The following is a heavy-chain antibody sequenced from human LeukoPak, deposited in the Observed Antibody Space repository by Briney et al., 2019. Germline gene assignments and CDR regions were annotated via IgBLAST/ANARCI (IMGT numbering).Heavy chain of an antibody. J-gene: IGHJ4*02. CDR1: GGSISSYY. CDR2: IYTSGST. Sequence: SETLSLTCTVSGGSISSYYWSWIRQPAGKGLEWIGRIYTSGSTNYNPSLKSRVTMSVDTSKNQFSLKLSSVTAADTAVYYCARFSSGSSSWTATIYYFDYWGQGTLVTVSS. V-gene: IGHV4-4*07. CDR3: ARFSSGSSSWTATIYYFDY. D-gene: IGHD6-13*01.